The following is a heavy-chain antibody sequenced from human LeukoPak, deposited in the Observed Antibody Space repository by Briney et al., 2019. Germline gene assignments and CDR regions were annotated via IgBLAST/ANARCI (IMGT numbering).Heavy chain of an antibody. CDR2: IYYSGST. V-gene: IGHV4-61*05. D-gene: IGHD6-19*01. CDR3: ATYSSGWFQFDY. CDR1: GGSISSSGYY. Sequence: PSETLSLTCTVSGGSISSSGYYWGWIRQPPGKGLEWIGYIYYSGSTNYNPSLKSRVTISVDTSKNQFSLNLSSVTAADTAVYYCATYSSGWFQFDYWGQGTLVTVSS. J-gene: IGHJ4*02.